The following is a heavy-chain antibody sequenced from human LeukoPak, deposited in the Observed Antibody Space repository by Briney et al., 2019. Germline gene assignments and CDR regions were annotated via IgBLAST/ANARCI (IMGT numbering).Heavy chain of an antibody. Sequence: PGGSLRLSCAASGFTVSSNYMSWVRQAPGKGLEWLSIIYSGGSTYYADSVKGRFTISRDNSKDTLYLQMNSLRAEDTAVYYCARASSSGWRGNLDYWGQGTLVTVSS. CDR1: GFTVSSNY. V-gene: IGHV3-66*01. J-gene: IGHJ4*02. CDR3: ARASSSGWRGNLDY. CDR2: IYSGGST. D-gene: IGHD6-19*01.